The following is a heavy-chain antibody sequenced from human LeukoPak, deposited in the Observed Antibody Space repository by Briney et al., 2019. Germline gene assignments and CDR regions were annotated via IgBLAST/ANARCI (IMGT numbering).Heavy chain of an antibody. CDR2: INSNGGGT. CDR3: ARGSDSSSWKTWFDP. D-gene: IGHD6-13*01. J-gene: IGHJ5*02. CDR1: GFTFSSHA. Sequence: GGSLRLSCSASGFTFSSHAMHWVRQAPGKGLEYVSAINSNGGGTYYADSVKGRFTISRDNAKNSLYLQVNSLRDEDTALYYCARGSDSSSWKTWFDPWGQGTLVIVSS. V-gene: IGHV3-64*04.